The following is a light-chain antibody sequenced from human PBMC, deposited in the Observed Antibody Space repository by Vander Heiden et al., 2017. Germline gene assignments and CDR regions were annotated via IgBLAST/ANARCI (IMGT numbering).Light chain of an antibody. J-gene: IGLJ3*02. CDR3: QTWGTGIQV. Sequence: HLVLTQSPSASASLGASVKLTCTLSSGTSSYAIAWHQQQPEKGPRYLMKLNSDGSHSKGDGIPDRFSGSSSGAERYLTISSLQSEDEADYYCQTWGTGIQVFGGGTKLTVL. V-gene: IGLV4-69*01. CDR2: LNSDGSH. CDR1: SGTSSYA.